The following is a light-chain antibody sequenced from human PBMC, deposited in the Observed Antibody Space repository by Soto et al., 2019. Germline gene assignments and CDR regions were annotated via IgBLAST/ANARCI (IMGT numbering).Light chain of an antibody. J-gene: IGKJ1*01. V-gene: IGKV3-20*01. Sequence: EIVLTQSPGTLSLSPGDRATLSCRASQSVTGTYLAWYQQKPGQAPRLLIYGESIRATGIPDRFSGSGSGPEFTLTISGLEPEDSAVYYCQQYGSPLWTFGQGTKVEI. CDR1: QSVTGTY. CDR2: GES. CDR3: QQYGSPLWT.